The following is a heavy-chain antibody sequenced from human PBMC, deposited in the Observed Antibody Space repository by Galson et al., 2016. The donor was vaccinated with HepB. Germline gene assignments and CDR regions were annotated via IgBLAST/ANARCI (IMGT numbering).Heavy chain of an antibody. V-gene: IGHV3-33*01. CDR2: IGHDANKE. CDR1: GFTFRTYA. Sequence: SLRLSCAASGFTFRTYAMHWVRQAPGKGLEWVAGIGHDANKECFMESAKGRFTVSRDNSKNTLYLQMNTLGVEDTAVYYCARGDPWYSSGWGPDYWGQGTLVSVSS. D-gene: IGHD6-19*01. CDR3: ARGDPWYSSGWGPDY. J-gene: IGHJ4*02.